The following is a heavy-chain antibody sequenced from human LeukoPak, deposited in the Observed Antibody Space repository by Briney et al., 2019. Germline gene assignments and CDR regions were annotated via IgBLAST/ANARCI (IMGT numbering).Heavy chain of an antibody. CDR3: ASPGSGYYYAAD. D-gene: IGHD3-22*01. J-gene: IGHJ4*02. V-gene: IGHV4-39*01. Sequence: SETLSLTCTVPGGSLTSTSSFWGWIRQSPGKGLEWIGSISYPARTYYNPSLKTRITMSLDASKNQFSLRLDSVTAADTAHYFCASPGSGYYYAADWGQGTLVTVSS. CDR1: GGSLTSTSSF. CDR2: ISYPART.